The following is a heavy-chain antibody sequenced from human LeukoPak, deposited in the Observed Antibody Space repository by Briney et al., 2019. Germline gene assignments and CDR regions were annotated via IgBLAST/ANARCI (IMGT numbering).Heavy chain of an antibody. CDR3: ARGCLSSSWYAEGFYFDY. CDR1: GYTFTSYY. Sequence: GASVKVSCKASGYTFTSYYMHWVRQAPGQGLEWMGIINPSGGSTSYAQKFQGRVTMTRDTSTSIVYMELSSLRSEDTAVYYCARGCLSSSWYAEGFYFDYWGQGTLVTVSS. D-gene: IGHD6-13*01. CDR2: INPSGGST. J-gene: IGHJ4*02. V-gene: IGHV1-46*01.